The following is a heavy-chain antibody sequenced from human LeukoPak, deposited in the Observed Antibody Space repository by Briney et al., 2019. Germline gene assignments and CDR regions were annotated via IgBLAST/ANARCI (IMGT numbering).Heavy chain of an antibody. D-gene: IGHD3-22*01. CDR2: IYYSGST. CDR1: GDSINSGGYY. CDR3: ATQANFYDSSGYFHH. Sequence: SETLSLTCTVSGDSINSGGYYWSWIRQHPGKGLEWIGYIYYSGSTYYSPTLRSRVSLSLDTSKNQVSLKLSPVTAADTAVYYCATQANFYDSSGYFHHWGQGALVTVSS. J-gene: IGHJ1*01. V-gene: IGHV4-31*03.